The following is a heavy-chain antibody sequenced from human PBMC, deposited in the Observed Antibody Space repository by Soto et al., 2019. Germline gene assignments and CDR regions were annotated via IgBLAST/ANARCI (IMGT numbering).Heavy chain of an antibody. D-gene: IGHD3-22*01. CDR1: GYTFTSYY. CDR3: ARDPPEYYYDSSGYRDGMDV. J-gene: IGHJ6*02. CDR2: INPSGGST. Sequence: ASVKVSCKASGYTFTSYYMHWVRQPPAQGLEWMGIINPSGGSTSYAQKFQGRVTMTRDTSTSTVYMELSSLRSEDTAVYYCARDPPEYYYDSSGYRDGMDVWGQGTTVTVSS. V-gene: IGHV1-46*01.